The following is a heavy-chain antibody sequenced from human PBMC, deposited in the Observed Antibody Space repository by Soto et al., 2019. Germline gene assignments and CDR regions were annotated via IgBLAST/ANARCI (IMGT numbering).Heavy chain of an antibody. J-gene: IGHJ4*02. CDR3: ARSHSFDGSIYHYYFDF. D-gene: IGHD3-10*01. V-gene: IGHV4-59*01. CDR1: GGSISTYY. CDR2: IYASGVT. Sequence: SETLSLTCTVSGGSISTYYWSWIRQPPGGTLEWIGYIYASGVTTYNPSLESRVTMSVDMPNNEFSLELTSLTAADTAVYYCARSHSFDGSIYHYYFDFWGQGTLVTVSS.